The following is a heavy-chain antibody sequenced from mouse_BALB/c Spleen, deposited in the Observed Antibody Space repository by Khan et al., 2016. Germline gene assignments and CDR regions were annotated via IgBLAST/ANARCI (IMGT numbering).Heavy chain of an antibody. V-gene: IGHV3-8*02. CDR1: GDSITSGY. CDR2: ISYSGNT. CDR3: TSFLLDYFDS. D-gene: IGHD2-1*01. Sequence: EVQLQESGPSLVKPSQSLSLTCSVTGDSITSGYWNWLRKFPGNKLEYLGYISYSGNTYYNPSLHRRISITRDTSKNQYYLRLNSVTTEDTATYYCTSFLLDYFDSWGQGTTLTVSS. J-gene: IGHJ2*01.